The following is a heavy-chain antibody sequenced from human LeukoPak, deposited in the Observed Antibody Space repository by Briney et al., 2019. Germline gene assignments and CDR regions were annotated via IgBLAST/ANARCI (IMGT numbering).Heavy chain of an antibody. J-gene: IGHJ5*02. Sequence: SETLSLTCTVSGGSINSSSYYWGWIRQPPGKGLEWIGSIYYSGSTYYNPSLKSRVTISVDTSKNQFSLKLSSVTAADTAVYYCARVGAVLLWFGEFTWGQGTLVTVSS. CDR2: IYYSGST. CDR1: GGSINSSSYY. CDR3: ARVGAVLLWFGEFT. V-gene: IGHV4-39*01. D-gene: IGHD3-10*01.